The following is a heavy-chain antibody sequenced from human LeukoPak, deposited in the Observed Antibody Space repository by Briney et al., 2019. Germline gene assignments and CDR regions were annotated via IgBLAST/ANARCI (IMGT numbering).Heavy chain of an antibody. Sequence: PGGSLRLSCAASGFTFSTYRMSWVRQAPGKGLEWVANIKQDGSEKYYVDSVKGRFTISRDNAKNSLYLQMNSLRAEDTAVYYCARVTTCGGDCYGYYYYMDVWGKGTTVTISS. CDR3: ARVTTCGGDCYGYYYYMDV. J-gene: IGHJ6*03. CDR2: IKQDGSEK. V-gene: IGHV3-7*04. D-gene: IGHD2-21*02. CDR1: GFTFSTYR.